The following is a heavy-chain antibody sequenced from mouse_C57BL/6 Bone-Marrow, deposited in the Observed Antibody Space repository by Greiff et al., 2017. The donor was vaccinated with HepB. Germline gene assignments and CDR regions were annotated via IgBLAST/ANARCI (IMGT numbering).Heavy chain of an antibody. J-gene: IGHJ3*01. CDR2: ISNGGGST. V-gene: IGHV5-12*01. CDR1: GFTFSDYY. D-gene: IGHD1-1*01. Sequence: EVKVEESGGGLVQPGGSLKLSCAASGFTFSDYYMYWVRQTPEKRLEWVAYISNGGGSTYYPDTVKGRFTISRDNAKNTLYLQMSRLKSEDTAMYYCARRDGSSYGFAYWGQGTLVTVSA. CDR3: ARRDGSSYGFAY.